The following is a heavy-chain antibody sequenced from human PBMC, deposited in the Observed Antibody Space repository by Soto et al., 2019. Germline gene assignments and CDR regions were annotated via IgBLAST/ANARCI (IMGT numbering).Heavy chain of an antibody. J-gene: IGHJ6*02. V-gene: IGHV3-23*01. CDR3: AKDVYSGSYYLNYYYGMDV. CDR2: ISGSGGST. Sequence: GGSLRLSCAASGFTFSSYAMSWVRQAPGKGREWVSAISGSGGSTYYADSVKGRFTISRDNSKNTLYLQMNSLRAEDTAVYYCAKDVYSGSYYLNYYYGMDVWGQGTTVTVSS. CDR1: GFTFSSYA. D-gene: IGHD1-26*01.